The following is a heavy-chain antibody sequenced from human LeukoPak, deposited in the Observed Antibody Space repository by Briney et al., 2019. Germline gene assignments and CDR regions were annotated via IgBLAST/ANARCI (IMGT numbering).Heavy chain of an antibody. CDR1: GFTFNSYA. V-gene: IGHV3-23*01. D-gene: IGHD3-22*01. CDR3: VKDEAAKTYYYDRSGYPRDAFDI. CDR2: ISGSGDST. Sequence: GVSLRLSCAASGFTFNSYAMSWVRQAPGKGLEWVSAISGSGDSTYYADSVKGRFTISRDNSKNTLYLQMNSLRAEDTAVYYCVKDEAAKTYYYDRSGYPRDAFDIWGQGTMVTVSS. J-gene: IGHJ3*02.